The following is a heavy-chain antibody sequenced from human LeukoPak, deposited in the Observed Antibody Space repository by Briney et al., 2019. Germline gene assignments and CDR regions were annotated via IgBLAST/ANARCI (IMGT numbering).Heavy chain of an antibody. D-gene: IGHD6-13*01. CDR1: GFTFSSYA. CDR3: AKAYSSSWYEVFDY. J-gene: IGHJ4*02. Sequence: GGSLRLSCAASGFTFSSYAMSWVRQAPGKGLEWVSGISGSGGSTYYADSVKGRFTISRDNSKNALYLQMNSLRAEDTAVYYCAKAYSSSWYEVFDYWGQGTLVTVSS. V-gene: IGHV3-23*01. CDR2: ISGSGGST.